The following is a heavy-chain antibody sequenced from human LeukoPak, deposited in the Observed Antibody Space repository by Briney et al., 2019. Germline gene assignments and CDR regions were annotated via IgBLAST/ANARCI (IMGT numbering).Heavy chain of an antibody. CDR2: IYSGGNT. J-gene: IGHJ4*02. V-gene: IGHV4-61*02. D-gene: IGHD1-20*01. Sequence: PSQTLSLTCTVSGGSITSDSYYWSWIRQPAGKGLEWIGRIYSGGNTNYNPPLESRIAISLDTSRNQFSLELTSVTAADTAVYYCARDADCSSFNCPIPGRYYLDYWGQGTLVTVSS. CDR1: GGSITSDSYY. CDR3: ARDADCSSFNCPIPGRYYLDY.